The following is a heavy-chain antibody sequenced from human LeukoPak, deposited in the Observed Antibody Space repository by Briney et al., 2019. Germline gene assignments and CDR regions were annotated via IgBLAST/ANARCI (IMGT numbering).Heavy chain of an antibody. CDR1: IRSLSHSGYY. D-gene: IGHD3-22*01. CDR2: IYYSGNT. CDR3: AKTYYYDPFDY. V-gene: IGHV4-39*01. J-gene: IGHJ4*02. Sequence: SETLSLPCTVSIRSLSHSGYYWGWIRQPPGKGLEWIGNIYYSGNTYYNPSLKSRVTMSVDTSKNQFSLKLSSVTAADTAVYYCAKTYYYDPFDYWGQGTLVTVSS.